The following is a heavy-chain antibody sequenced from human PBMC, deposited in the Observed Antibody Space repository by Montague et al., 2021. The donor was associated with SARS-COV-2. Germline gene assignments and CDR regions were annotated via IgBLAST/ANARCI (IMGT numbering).Heavy chain of an antibody. D-gene: IGHD3-9*01. Sequence: CAISGDSVSSKSVAWNWIRQSPSRGLEWLGRTYYRSKWDSDYAESVKRRLVITPDTSKNQVSLQLNSVIPEDTAVYFCASSGITLTGLDAFDIWGQGTMVAGSA. CDR2: TYYRSKWDS. V-gene: IGHV6-1*01. J-gene: IGHJ3*02. CDR3: ASSGITLTGLDAFDI. CDR1: GDSVSSKSVA.